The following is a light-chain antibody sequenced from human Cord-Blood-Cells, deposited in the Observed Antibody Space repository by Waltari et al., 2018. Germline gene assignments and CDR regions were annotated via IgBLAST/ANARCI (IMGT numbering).Light chain of an antibody. CDR2: GNS. CDR3: QSYDSSLSGYV. CDR1: SANIRAGFD. V-gene: IGLV1-40*01. Sequence: QSVLTQPPSVSEAPGPRVTISCTCSSANIRAGFDAPSYQQLPGTAPKLLIYGNSNRPSGVPDRFSGSKSGTSASLAITGLQAEDEADYYCQSYDSSLSGYVFGTGTKVTVL. J-gene: IGLJ1*01.